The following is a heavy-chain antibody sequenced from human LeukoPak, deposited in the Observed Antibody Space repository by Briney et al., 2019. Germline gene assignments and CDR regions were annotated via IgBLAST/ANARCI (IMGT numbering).Heavy chain of an antibody. CDR2: IKQDGNEI. D-gene: IGHD5-24*01. CDR1: GFTFSSYA. Sequence: GGSLRLSCAASGFTFSSYAMSWVRQAPGKGLEWVANIKQDGNEIFYVDSVKGRFTISRDNTRNSLYLQMNSLRAEDTAVYYCARSPDGFDYWGQGTLVTVSS. J-gene: IGHJ4*02. V-gene: IGHV3-7*03. CDR3: ARSPDGFDY.